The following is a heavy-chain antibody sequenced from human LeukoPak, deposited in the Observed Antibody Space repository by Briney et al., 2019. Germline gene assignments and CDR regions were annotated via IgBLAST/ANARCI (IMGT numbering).Heavy chain of an antibody. CDR1: GFTVSSNY. CDR2: IYSGGST. V-gene: IGHV3-66*02. Sequence: PGGSLRLSCAASGFTVSSNYMSWVRQAPGKGLEWVSVIYSGGSTYYADSVKGRFTISRDNSKNTLYLQMNSLRAEDTAVYYCAKLQSQLTGVDYFDYWGQGTLVTVSS. CDR3: AKLQSQLTGVDYFDY. J-gene: IGHJ4*02. D-gene: IGHD4-23*01.